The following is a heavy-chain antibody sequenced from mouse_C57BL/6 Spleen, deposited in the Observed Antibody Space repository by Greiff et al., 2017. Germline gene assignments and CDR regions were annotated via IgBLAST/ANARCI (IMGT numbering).Heavy chain of an antibody. CDR3: TRFSPGMDY. V-gene: IGHV1-5*01. CDR2: IYPGNSDT. CDR1: GYTFTSYW. Sequence: VQLQQSGPVLARPGASVKMSCKTSGYTFTSYWMHWVKQRHGKGLEWIGAIYPGNSDTSYNQKFKGKDKLTAVTSASTAHMELSSLTNEESAVYYRTRFSPGMDYWGQGTSVTVSS. J-gene: IGHJ4*01.